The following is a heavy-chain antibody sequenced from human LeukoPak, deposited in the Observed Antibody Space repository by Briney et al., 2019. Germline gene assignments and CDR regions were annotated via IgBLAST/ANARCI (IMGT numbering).Heavy chain of an antibody. V-gene: IGHV3-21*04. D-gene: IGHD6-19*01. CDR3: AKDQDGGSGWYTADFDY. CDR2: ISSSSSYI. Sequence: GGSLRLSCAASGFTFSSYSMNWVRQAPGKGLEWVSSISSSSSYIYYADSVKGRFTISRDNAKNSLYLQMNSLRAEDTAVYYCAKDQDGGSGWYTADFDYWGQGTLVTVSS. J-gene: IGHJ4*02. CDR1: GFTFSSYS.